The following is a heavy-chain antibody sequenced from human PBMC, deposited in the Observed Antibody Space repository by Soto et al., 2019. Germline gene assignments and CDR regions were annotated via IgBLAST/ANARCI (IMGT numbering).Heavy chain of an antibody. CDR3: ARARSGVVALGPYAEGVDYYYYMDV. J-gene: IGHJ6*03. V-gene: IGHV4-59*01. CDR1: GGSISSYY. CDR2: IYYSGST. Sequence: SETLSLTCTVSGGSISSYYWSWIRQPPGKGLEWIGYIYYSGSTNYNPSLKSRVTISVDTSKNQSSLKLSSVTAADTAVYSCARARSGVVALGPYAEGVDYYYYMDVWGKGTTVTVSS. D-gene: IGHD2-15*01.